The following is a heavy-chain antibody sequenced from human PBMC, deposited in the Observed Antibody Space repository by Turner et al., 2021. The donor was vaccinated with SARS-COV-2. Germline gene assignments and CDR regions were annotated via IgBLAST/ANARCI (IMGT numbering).Heavy chain of an antibody. Sequence: EVQLVESGGCLVKPGGSLRLSCTASGFTFISYSMNWVRQAPGKGLEWVSFISSSSSYIYYADSVKGRFTISRDNAKNSLYLQMNSLRAEDTAVYYCARGLGSKTTVVTPFGYWGQGTLVTVSS. CDR3: ARGLGSKTTVVTPFGY. J-gene: IGHJ4*02. D-gene: IGHD4-17*01. CDR1: GFTFISYS. V-gene: IGHV3-21*01. CDR2: ISSSSSYI.